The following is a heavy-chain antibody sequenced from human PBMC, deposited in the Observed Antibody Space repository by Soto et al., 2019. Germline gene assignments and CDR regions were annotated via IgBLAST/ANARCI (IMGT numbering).Heavy chain of an antibody. CDR2: INHSGST. V-gene: IGHV4-34*01. CDR1: GGSFSGYY. J-gene: IGHJ4*02. D-gene: IGHD3-16*02. Sequence: SETLSLTCAVYGGSFSGYYWSWIRQPPGKGLEWIGEINHSGSTNYNPSLKSRVTISVDTSKNQFSLKLSSVTAADTAVYYCARGIRHNDYVWGSYRPIYFDYWGQGTLVTVSS. CDR3: ARGIRHNDYVWGSYRPIYFDY.